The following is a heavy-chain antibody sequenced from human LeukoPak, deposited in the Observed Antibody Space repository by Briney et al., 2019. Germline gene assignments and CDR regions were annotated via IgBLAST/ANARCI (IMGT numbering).Heavy chain of an antibody. D-gene: IGHD3-22*01. CDR3: ARTLMNYYDSSGYPF. CDR1: GYTFTNYG. Sequence: ASVKVSCKASGYTFTNYGISWVRQAPEQGLEWMGWISAYNGNTNYAQKLQGRVTMTTDTSTSTAYMELRSLRSDDTAVYYCARTLMNYYDSSGYPFWGQGTLVTVSS. CDR2: ISAYNGNT. J-gene: IGHJ4*02. V-gene: IGHV1-18*01.